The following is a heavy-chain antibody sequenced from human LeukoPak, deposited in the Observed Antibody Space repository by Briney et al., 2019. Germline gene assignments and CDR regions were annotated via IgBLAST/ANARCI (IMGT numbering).Heavy chain of an antibody. Sequence: GRSLRLSCAASGFTFSSYAMHWVRQAPGKGLEWVAVISYDGSNKYCADSVKGRFTISRDNSKNTLYLQMNSLRAEDTAVYYCARSDSTHWYGMDVWGQGTTVTVSS. D-gene: IGHD2-21*02. CDR2: ISYDGSNK. CDR3: ARSDSTHWYGMDV. CDR1: GFTFSSYA. V-gene: IGHV3-30-3*01. J-gene: IGHJ6*02.